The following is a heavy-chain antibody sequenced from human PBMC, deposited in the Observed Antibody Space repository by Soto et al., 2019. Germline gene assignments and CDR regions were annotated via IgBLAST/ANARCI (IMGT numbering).Heavy chain of an antibody. Sequence: SETLSLTCAVYGGSVSGYYWSWIRQPPGKGLEWIGEINHSGGTNYNPSLKSRVTMSVDTSKNQFSLKLSSVTAADTAMYYCARARVEAAAGIDHWGQGTLVTVSS. D-gene: IGHD6-13*01. CDR3: ARARVEAAAGIDH. V-gene: IGHV4-34*01. CDR1: GGSVSGYY. J-gene: IGHJ4*02. CDR2: INHSGGT.